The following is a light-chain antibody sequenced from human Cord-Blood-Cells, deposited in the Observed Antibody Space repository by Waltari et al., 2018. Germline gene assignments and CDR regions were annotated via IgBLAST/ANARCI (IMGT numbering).Light chain of an antibody. CDR3: CSYAGTDVV. J-gene: IGLJ2*01. V-gene: IGLV2-11*01. CDR2: DVS. CDR1: SSDVGGYTF. Sequence: QSALTQPRSVSGSPGPSVTISCTGTSSDVGGYTFCSWYQQPPGKAPKLMIYDVSKRPSGVPDRFSGSKSGNTASLTISGLQAEDEADYYCCSYAGTDVVFGGGTKLTVL.